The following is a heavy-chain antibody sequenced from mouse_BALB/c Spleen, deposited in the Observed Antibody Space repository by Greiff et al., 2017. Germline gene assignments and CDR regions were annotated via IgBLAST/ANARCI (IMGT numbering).Heavy chain of an antibody. Sequence: EVQLVESGGGLVQPGGSRKLSCAASGFTFSSFGMHWVRQAPEKGLEWVAYISSGSSTIYYADTVKGRFTISRDNPKNTLFLQMTSLRSEDTAMYYCARGGGYDDWYFDVWGAGTTVTVSS. V-gene: IGHV5-17*02. CDR2: ISSGSSTI. D-gene: IGHD2-14*01. CDR1: GFTFSSFG. CDR3: ARGGGYDDWYFDV. J-gene: IGHJ1*01.